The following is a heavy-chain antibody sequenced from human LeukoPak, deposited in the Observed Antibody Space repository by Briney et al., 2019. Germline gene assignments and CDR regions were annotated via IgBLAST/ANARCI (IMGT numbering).Heavy chain of an antibody. D-gene: IGHD3-9*01. Sequence: GGSLRLSCAASGFTVSSNYMSWVRQAPGKGLEWVSVIYSGGSTYYADSVKGRFTISSDNSKNTLYLQMNSLRAEDTAVYYCARISVPGRRLGVDLTGYYFDPWGQGTLVTVSS. J-gene: IGHJ5*02. V-gene: IGHV3-66*01. CDR3: ARISVPGRRLGVDLTGYYFDP. CDR1: GFTVSSNY. CDR2: IYSGGST.